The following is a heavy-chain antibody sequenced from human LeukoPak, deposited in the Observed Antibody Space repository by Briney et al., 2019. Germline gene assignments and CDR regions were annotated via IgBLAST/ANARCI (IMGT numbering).Heavy chain of an antibody. CDR2: IYYSGST. D-gene: IGHD6-13*01. J-gene: IGHJ5*02. V-gene: IGHV4-59*01. CDR3: ARKEVAAAGWNWFDP. CDR1: GGSISSYY. Sequence: PSETLSLTCTVSGGSISSYYWSWIRQPPGKGREWIGYIYYSGSTNYNPSLKSRVTISVDTSKNQFSLKLSSVTAADTAVYYCARKEVAAAGWNWFDPWGQGTLVTVSS.